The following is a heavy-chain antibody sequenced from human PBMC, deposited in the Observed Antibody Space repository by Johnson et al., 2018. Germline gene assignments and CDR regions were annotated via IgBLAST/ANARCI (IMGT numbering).Heavy chain of an antibody. V-gene: IGHV4-59*01. J-gene: IGHJ5*02. CDR2: SYYSGST. CDR3: ARVQIGMGATPVWFDP. CDR1: GGSISRSY. D-gene: IGHD1-26*01. Sequence: QVQLQESGPGLVKPSETLSLTCTVSGGSISRSYWSWIRQPPGKGLEWIGCSYYSGSTNYNPSLKSRVTISEDTSKNQGSLKLRSVLTADTAVYYGARVQIGMGATPVWFDPWGQGTLVTVSS.